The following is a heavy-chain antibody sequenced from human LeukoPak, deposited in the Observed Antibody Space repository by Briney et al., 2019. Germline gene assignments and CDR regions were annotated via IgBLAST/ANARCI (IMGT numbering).Heavy chain of an antibody. Sequence: VWSVRLSCAASGFTFSSYWMSWVRQAPGKGLEWVANIKKDGSEKYYVDSVKGLFTISRDNAKNSLYLQMNSLRAEDTAVYYCASWCSSTSCYGGAMVNYWGQGTLVRVSS. V-gene: IGHV3-7*01. CDR2: IKKDGSEK. CDR1: GFTFSSYW. CDR3: ASWCSSTSCYGGAMVNY. J-gene: IGHJ4*02. D-gene: IGHD2-2*01.